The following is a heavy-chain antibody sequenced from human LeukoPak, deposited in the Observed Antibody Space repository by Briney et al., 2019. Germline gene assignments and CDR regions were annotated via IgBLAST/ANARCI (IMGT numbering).Heavy chain of an antibody. CDR1: GYTFTSYY. D-gene: IGHD5-12*01. V-gene: IGHV1-2*06. Sequence: WASVKVSCKASGYTFTSYYMHWVRQAPGQGLEWMGRINPNSGGTNYAQKFQGRVTMTRDTSISTAYMELSRLRSDDTAVYYCARDPQLFSGYDTGFDYWGQGTLVTVSS. CDR2: INPNSGGT. J-gene: IGHJ4*02. CDR3: ARDPQLFSGYDTGFDY.